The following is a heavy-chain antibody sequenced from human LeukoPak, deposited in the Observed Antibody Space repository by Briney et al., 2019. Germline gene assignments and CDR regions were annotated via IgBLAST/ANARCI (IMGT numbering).Heavy chain of an antibody. J-gene: IGHJ5*02. CDR3: APYSSVQGWFDP. V-gene: IGHV4-39*01. Sequence: SETLSLTCIVSGGSISSSTSYWGWIRQPPGKGLEWIRSMHYSGTTYFNPSLKSRVTISVDTSKNQFSLRLASVTAADSAVYYCAPYSSVQGWFDPWGQGTLVTVSS. CDR2: MHYSGTT. D-gene: IGHD3-22*01. CDR1: GGSISSSTSY.